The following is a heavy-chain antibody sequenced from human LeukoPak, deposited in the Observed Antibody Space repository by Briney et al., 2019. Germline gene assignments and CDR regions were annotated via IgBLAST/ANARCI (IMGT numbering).Heavy chain of an antibody. Sequence: GGSLRLSCVASGIIVRTSTMIWVRQAPGKGLEWVSSISSSSSYIYYADSAKGRFTISKDNAKNALYLQMNSLRVEDTAVYYCARGGRDGSNEIDYWGQGTLVTVSS. D-gene: IGHD5-24*01. V-gene: IGHV3-21*06. CDR2: ISSSSSYI. J-gene: IGHJ4*02. CDR3: ARGGRDGSNEIDY. CDR1: GIIVRTST.